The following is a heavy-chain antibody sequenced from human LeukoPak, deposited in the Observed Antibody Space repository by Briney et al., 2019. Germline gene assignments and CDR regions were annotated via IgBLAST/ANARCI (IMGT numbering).Heavy chain of an antibody. J-gene: IGHJ6*02. D-gene: IGHD2/OR15-2a*01. CDR2: ISGSGDGT. Sequence: GGSLRLSCTASGFTFDNYAMIWVRQASGKGLEWVSVISGSGDGTDSADSVRGRFTISRDNSKNTLYLGMSSLRVEDTAVYHCAKGRNSYDSGRCNSPNCYYGMDVWGQGTTVIVPS. CDR3: AKGRNSYDSGRCNSPNCYYGMDV. CDR1: GFTFDNYA. V-gene: IGHV3-23*01.